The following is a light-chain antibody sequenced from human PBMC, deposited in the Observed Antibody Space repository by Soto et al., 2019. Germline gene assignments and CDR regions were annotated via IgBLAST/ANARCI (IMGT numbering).Light chain of an antibody. CDR3: QLYGSSPRFT. J-gene: IGKJ3*01. Sequence: EIVLTQSPGTLSLSPGDRATLSCRASQSVSSSYLAWYQQKPGQAPRLLIYGASNRATGIPDRFSGSGSGTDFTLTISRLEPEDFAVYFCQLYGSSPRFTLGPGTTVYIK. CDR2: GAS. V-gene: IGKV3-20*01. CDR1: QSVSSSY.